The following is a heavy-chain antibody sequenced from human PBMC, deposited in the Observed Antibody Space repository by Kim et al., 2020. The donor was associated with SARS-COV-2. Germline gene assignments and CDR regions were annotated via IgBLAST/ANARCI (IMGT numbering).Heavy chain of an antibody. Sequence: GGSLRLSCAASGFTFSSYAMHWVRQAPGKGLEWVAVISYDGSNKYYADSVKGRFTISRDNSKNTLYLQMNSLRAEDTAVYYCAREKKSDYDFWSGYYTHDAFDIWGQGTMVTVSS. D-gene: IGHD3-3*01. CDR2: ISYDGSNK. CDR1: GFTFSSYA. V-gene: IGHV3-30-3*01. J-gene: IGHJ3*02. CDR3: AREKKSDYDFWSGYYTHDAFDI.